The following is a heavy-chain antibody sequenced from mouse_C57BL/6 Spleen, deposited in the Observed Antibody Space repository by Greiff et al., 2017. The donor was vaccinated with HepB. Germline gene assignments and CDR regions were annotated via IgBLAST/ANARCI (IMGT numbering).Heavy chain of an antibody. CDR1: GFNIKDDY. CDR3: TTLLLRGYFDY. Sequence: EVQLQQSGAELVRPGASVKLSCTASGFNIKDDYMHWVKQRPEQGLEWIGWIDPENGDTEYASKFQGKATITADTSSNTAYLQLSSLTSEDTAVYYCTTLLLRGYFDYWGQGTTLTVSS. CDR2: IDPENGDT. J-gene: IGHJ2*01. D-gene: IGHD1-1*01. V-gene: IGHV14-4*01.